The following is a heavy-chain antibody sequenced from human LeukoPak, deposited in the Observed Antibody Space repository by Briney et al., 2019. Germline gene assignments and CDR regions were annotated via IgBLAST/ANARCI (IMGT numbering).Heavy chain of an antibody. V-gene: IGHV1-18*01. J-gene: IGHJ4*02. CDR3: ARDSQQQLVLYYFDY. D-gene: IGHD6-13*01. CDR2: ISAYNGNT. Sequence: GASVKVSCKASGYTFTSYGISWVRQAPGQGLEWMGWISAYNGNTNYAQKLQGRVTMTTDTSTSTAYMELRSLRSDDTAVYYCARDSQQQLVLYYFDYWGQGTLVTVSS. CDR1: GYTFTSYG.